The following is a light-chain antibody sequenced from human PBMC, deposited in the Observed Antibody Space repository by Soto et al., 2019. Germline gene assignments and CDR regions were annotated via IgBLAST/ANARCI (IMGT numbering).Light chain of an antibody. V-gene: IGKV3-20*01. CDR1: QSVSSSY. CDR2: GAS. Sequence: IVLTQSPGTLSLSPGERATLSCRASQSVSSSYLAWYQQKPGQAPRLLIYGASSRATGIPDRFSDSGSGTDFTLTISRLEPEDFAVYYCQQYGSSPSFGPGTKVDIK. J-gene: IGKJ3*01. CDR3: QQYGSSPS.